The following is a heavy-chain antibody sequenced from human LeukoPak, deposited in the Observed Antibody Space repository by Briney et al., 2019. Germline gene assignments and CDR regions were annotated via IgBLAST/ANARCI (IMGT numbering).Heavy chain of an antibody. J-gene: IGHJ3*02. D-gene: IGHD3-10*01. V-gene: IGHV6-1*01. Sequence: SQTLSLTCAISGDSVSSNSAGWNWIRQSPSRGLEWLGRTYYRSKWYNDDAVSVKSRITVNPDTAKNQFSLQLNSVTPEDTALYYCARGGLVRGTINSLIGFVIWGQGIMVTVSS. CDR2: TYYRSKWYN. CDR1: GDSVSSNSAG. CDR3: ARGGLVRGTINSLIGFVI.